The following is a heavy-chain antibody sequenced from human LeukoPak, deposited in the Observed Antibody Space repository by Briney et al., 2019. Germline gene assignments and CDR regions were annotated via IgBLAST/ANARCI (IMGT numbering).Heavy chain of an antibody. CDR2: INPNSGGT. CDR1: GYTFTGYY. D-gene: IGHD3-9*01. Sequence: ASVKVSCKASGYTFTGYYMHWVRQAPGQGLEWMGWINPNSGGTNYAQKFQGWVTMTRDTSISTAYIELSRLRSDDTAVYYCARDLGGLRYFDWSPISHGMDVWGQGTTVTVSS. J-gene: IGHJ6*02. CDR3: ARDLGGLRYFDWSPISHGMDV. V-gene: IGHV1-2*04.